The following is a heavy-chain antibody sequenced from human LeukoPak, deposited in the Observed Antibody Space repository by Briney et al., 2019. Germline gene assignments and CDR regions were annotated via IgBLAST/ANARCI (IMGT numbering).Heavy chain of an antibody. Sequence: ASVKVSCKASGYTFTSYGISWVRQAPGQGLEWVGWISAYNGNTNYAQKFQGRLTMTTDTSTTTAYMELRSLRSDDTAVYYCARCDYVWGNYRSRPILYFDNWGQGTLVTVSS. CDR3: ARCDYVWGNYRSRPILYFDN. D-gene: IGHD3-16*02. J-gene: IGHJ4*02. CDR2: ISAYNGNT. CDR1: GYTFTSYG. V-gene: IGHV1-18*01.